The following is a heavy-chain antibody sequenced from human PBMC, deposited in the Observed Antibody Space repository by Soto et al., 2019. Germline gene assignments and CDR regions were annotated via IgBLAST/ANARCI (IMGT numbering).Heavy chain of an antibody. CDR1: GFTFSSYS. CDR3: ARDRRCSGDSSIDS. Sequence: EVQLVESGGGLVKAGWSLRLSCAASGFTFSSYSMNWVRQASGKGLEWVTSISSSSSYIYISYSVKGRFTITRENAKNSLYLQINSLRAEDTAVYYCARDRRCSGDSSIDSWSQGTLVTVSS. CDR2: ISSSSSYI. V-gene: IGHV3-21*01. D-gene: IGHD2-15*01. J-gene: IGHJ4*02.